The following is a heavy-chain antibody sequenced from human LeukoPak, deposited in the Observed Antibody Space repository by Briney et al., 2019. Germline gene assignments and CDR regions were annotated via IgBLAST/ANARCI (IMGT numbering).Heavy chain of an antibody. CDR3: ARPLGVVAAYDY. J-gene: IGHJ4*02. V-gene: IGHV3-48*03. CDR2: ISSSGSTI. Sequence: GGSLRLSCAASGITFSSYEMNWVRQAPGKGLEWVSYISSSGSTIYYADSVKGRFTISRDNAKNSLYLQMNSLRAEDTAVYYCARPLGVVAAYDYWGQGTLVTVSS. CDR1: GITFSSYE. D-gene: IGHD2-15*01.